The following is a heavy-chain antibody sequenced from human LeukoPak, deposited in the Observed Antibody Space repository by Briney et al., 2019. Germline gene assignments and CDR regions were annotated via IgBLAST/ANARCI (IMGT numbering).Heavy chain of an antibody. CDR3: ARGRQGHFMVRGAPLDY. V-gene: IGHV4-4*02. Sequence: SETLSLTCAVSGGSISSSNWWNWVRQSPGKGLEWIGEIYHSGSTNYNPSLKSRVTVSVDKSKNQFSLKLSSVTAADTAVYYCARGRQGHFMVRGAPLDYWGQGTLVTVSS. J-gene: IGHJ4*02. CDR1: GGSISSSNW. D-gene: IGHD3-10*01. CDR2: IYHSGST.